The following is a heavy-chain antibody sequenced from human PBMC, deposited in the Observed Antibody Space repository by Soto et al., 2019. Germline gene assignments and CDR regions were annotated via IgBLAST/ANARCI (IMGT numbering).Heavy chain of an antibody. Sequence: QVQLVQSGAEVKEPGDSVRVSCEASGYTFTAYYIHWVRQVHGQGLEWMGWINTKLGDTTYAQDFQGRVTMTRDMSISTVYMELSRLTADDTAIYYCARNMDYFYGPGSGNGHGVWGQGTTVTVFS. J-gene: IGHJ6*02. V-gene: IGHV1-2*02. CDR2: INTKLGDT. CDR3: ARNMDYFYGPGSGNGHGV. CDR1: GYTFTAYY. D-gene: IGHD3-10*01.